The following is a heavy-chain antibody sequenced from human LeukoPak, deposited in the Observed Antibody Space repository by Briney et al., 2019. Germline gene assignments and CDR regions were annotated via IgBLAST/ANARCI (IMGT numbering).Heavy chain of an antibody. CDR3: ARDRRSGYDEDPYYYYGMDV. D-gene: IGHD5-12*01. V-gene: IGHV3-30-3*01. CDR1: GFTFSSYA. J-gene: IGHJ6*02. CDR2: ISYDGSNK. Sequence: GRSLRLSCAASGFTFSSYAMHWVRQAPGKGLEWVAVISYDGSNKYYADSVKGRFTISRDNSKNTLYLQMNSLRAEDTAVYYCARDRRSGYDEDPYYYYGMDVWGQGTTVIVSS.